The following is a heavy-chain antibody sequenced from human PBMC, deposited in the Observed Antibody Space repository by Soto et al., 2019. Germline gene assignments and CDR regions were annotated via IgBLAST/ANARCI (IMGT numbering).Heavy chain of an antibody. CDR2: INHSGST. Sequence: PSLTCAVYGGSFSGYYWSWIRQPPGKGLEWIGEINHSGSTNYNPSLKSRVTISVDTSKNQFSLKLSSVTAADTAVYYCARVHGLWSGYYRRSNWFDPWGQGTLVTVSS. J-gene: IGHJ5*02. V-gene: IGHV4-34*01. D-gene: IGHD3-3*01. CDR3: ARVHGLWSGYYRRSNWFDP. CDR1: GGSFSGYY.